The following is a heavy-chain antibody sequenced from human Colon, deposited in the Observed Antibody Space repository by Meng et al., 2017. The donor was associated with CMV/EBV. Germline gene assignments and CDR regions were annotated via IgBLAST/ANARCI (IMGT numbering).Heavy chain of an antibody. CDR1: GFNFNSHG. V-gene: IGHV3-30*18. CDR2: VSSDGINM. Sequence: GESLKISCAASGFNFNSHGMHWVRQAPGKGLEWVAFVSSDGINMYYVDSVKGRFTISRDKSKKTVDLQMNSLAVEDTAVYYCVKDLIEPEVWGQGTLVTVSS. CDR3: VKDLIEPEV. J-gene: IGHJ4*02. D-gene: IGHD2/OR15-2a*01.